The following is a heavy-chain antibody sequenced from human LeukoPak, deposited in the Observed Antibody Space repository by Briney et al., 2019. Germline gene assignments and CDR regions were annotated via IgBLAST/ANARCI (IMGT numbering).Heavy chain of an antibody. Sequence: GGSLRLSCAASGFTFSSYGMHWVRQAPRKGLEWGAVISYDGSNKYYAESVKGRFTISRDNFKNTLYLQMNSLRAEDTAVYYCAKEVEMATIILGYFDYWGQGTLVTVSS. J-gene: IGHJ4*02. V-gene: IGHV3-30*18. CDR2: ISYDGSNK. CDR3: AKEVEMATIILGYFDY. CDR1: GFTFSSYG. D-gene: IGHD5-24*01.